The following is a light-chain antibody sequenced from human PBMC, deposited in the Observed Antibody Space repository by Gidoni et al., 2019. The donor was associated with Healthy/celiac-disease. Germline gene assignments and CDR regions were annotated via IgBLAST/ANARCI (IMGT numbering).Light chain of an antibody. CDR1: SSNIGAGYD. J-gene: IGLJ2*01. Sequence: QSVLTQPPSVSGAPGQRVTISCTGSSSNIGAGYDVHWYQQLPGPAPKLLIYGNSNRPSVVPDRFSGSKSGTSASLAITGLQAEDEADYYCQSYDSSLSSVVFGGGTKLTVL. V-gene: IGLV1-40*01. CDR3: QSYDSSLSSVV. CDR2: GNS.